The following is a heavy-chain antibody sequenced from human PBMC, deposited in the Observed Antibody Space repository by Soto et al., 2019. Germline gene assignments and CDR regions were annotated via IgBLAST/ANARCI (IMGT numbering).Heavy chain of an antibody. CDR2: IIPIFGTA. CDR3: ARSALGYCSSTSCYPENRFDP. CDR1: GGTFSSYA. V-gene: IGHV1-69*06. J-gene: IGHJ5*02. Sequence: QVQLVQSGAEVKKPGSSVKVSCKASGGTFSSYAISWVRQAPGQGLEWMGGIIPIFGTANYAQKFQGRVTITADKSTSTAYMELSSLRSEDTAVYYCARSALGYCSSTSCYPENRFDPWGQGTLVTVSS. D-gene: IGHD2-2*01.